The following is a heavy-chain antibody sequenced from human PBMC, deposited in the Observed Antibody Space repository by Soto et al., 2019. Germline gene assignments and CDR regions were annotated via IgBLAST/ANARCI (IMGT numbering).Heavy chain of an antibody. V-gene: IGHV4-4*07. Sequence: PSETLSLTCPVSGGSISSYYWSWIRQPAGKGLEWIGRIYTSGSTNYNPSLKSRVTMSVDTSKNQFSLKLSSVTAADTAVYYCAREGYSSSSRNYYYGMDVWGQGTTVTVSS. CDR3: AREGYSSSSRNYYYGMDV. CDR1: GGSISSYY. J-gene: IGHJ6*02. D-gene: IGHD6-6*01. CDR2: IYTSGST.